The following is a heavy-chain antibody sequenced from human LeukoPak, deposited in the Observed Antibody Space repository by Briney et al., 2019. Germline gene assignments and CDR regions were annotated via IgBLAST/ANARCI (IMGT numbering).Heavy chain of an antibody. CDR3: ARDYYGSGSYYNWFDP. Sequence: SETLSLTCTVSGGSISSYYWSWIRQPPWKGLEWIGYIYYSGSTNYNPSLKSRVTISVDTSKNQFSLKLSSVTAADTAVYYCARDYYGSGSYYNWFDPWGQGTLVTVSS. CDR1: GGSISSYY. CDR2: IYYSGST. D-gene: IGHD3-10*01. V-gene: IGHV4-59*01. J-gene: IGHJ5*02.